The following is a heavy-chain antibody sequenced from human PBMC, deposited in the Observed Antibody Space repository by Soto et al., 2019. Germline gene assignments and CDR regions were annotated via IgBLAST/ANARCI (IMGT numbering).Heavy chain of an antibody. Sequence: EVQLLESGGGLVQPGGSLRLSCAASGFTFSSYAMSWVRQAPGKGLEWVSAISGSGGSTYYADSVKGRFTISRDNSKNTLDLQINSPRGQDTAGEYWSEVLWRYWVIFGYGGQGTLVTVSS. CDR3: SEVLWRYWVIFGY. D-gene: IGHD3-3*02. V-gene: IGHV3-23*01. CDR1: GFTFSSYA. CDR2: ISGSGGST. J-gene: IGHJ4*02.